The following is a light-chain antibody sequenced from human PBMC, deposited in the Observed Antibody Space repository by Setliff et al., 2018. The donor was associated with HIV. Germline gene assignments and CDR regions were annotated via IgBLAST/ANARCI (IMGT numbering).Light chain of an antibody. CDR1: SSDVGGYNY. CDR2: EVT. V-gene: IGLV2-8*01. CDR3: SSYADNNTCV. J-gene: IGLJ1*01. Sequence: QSALTQPPSASGSPGQSVTISCTGTSSDVGGYNYVSWYQQHPGKAPIVMIYEVTKRPSGVPDRFSGSKSGNTASLTVSGLQAEDEADYYCSSYADNNTCVFGSGTKVTVL.